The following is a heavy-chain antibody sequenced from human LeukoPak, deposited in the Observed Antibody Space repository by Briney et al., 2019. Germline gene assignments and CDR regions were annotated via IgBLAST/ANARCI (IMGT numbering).Heavy chain of an antibody. Sequence: SETLSLTCTVSGGSISSYYCSWIRQPPGKGLEWIGYIYYSGSTNYNPSLKSRVTISVDTSKNQFSLKLSSVTAADTAVYYCARGVGATTRNYYYYGMDVWGQGTTVTVSS. V-gene: IGHV4-59*08. CDR3: ARGVGATTRNYYYYGMDV. J-gene: IGHJ6*02. CDR2: IYYSGST. D-gene: IGHD1-26*01. CDR1: GGSISSYY.